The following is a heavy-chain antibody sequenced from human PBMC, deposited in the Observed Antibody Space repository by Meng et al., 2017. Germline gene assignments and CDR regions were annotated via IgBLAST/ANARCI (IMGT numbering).Heavy chain of an antibody. Sequence: GESLKISCAASGFTFSSYGMHWVRQAPGKGLEWVAVIWYDGSNKYYADSVKGRFTISRDNSKNTLYLQMNSLRAEDTPVYYCAREVQLWSLQYYFDYWGQGTLVTVSS. D-gene: IGHD5-18*01. CDR1: GFTFSSYG. J-gene: IGHJ4*02. V-gene: IGHV3-33*01. CDR2: IWYDGSNK. CDR3: AREVQLWSLQYYFDY.